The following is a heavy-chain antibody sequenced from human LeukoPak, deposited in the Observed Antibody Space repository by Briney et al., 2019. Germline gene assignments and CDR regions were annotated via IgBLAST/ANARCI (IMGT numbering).Heavy chain of an antibody. CDR1: GYTFSGYY. CDR3: ARGGDIVVVPTVCVFDI. D-gene: IGHD2-2*01. V-gene: IGHV1-2*02. Sequence: ASVKVSCKASGYTFSGYYMHWVRQAPGQGLEWMGWINPNNGGTNYAQKFQGRVTMTRDTSISSAYMELSRLRSDDTALYYCARGGDIVVVPTVCVFDIWGQGTLVTVSS. J-gene: IGHJ3*02. CDR2: INPNNGGT.